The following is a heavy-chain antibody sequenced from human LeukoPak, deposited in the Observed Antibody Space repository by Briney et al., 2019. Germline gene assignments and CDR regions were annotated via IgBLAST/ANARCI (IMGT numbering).Heavy chain of an antibody. CDR1: GGSFSGYY. CDR2: INHSGST. D-gene: IGHD2-2*01. J-gene: IGHJ6*03. Sequence: NPSETLSLTCAVYGGSFSGYYWSWIRQPPGKGLEWIGEINHSGSTNYNPSLKSRVTISVDTSKNQFSLKLSSVTAADTAVYYCARARYCSSTSCLMRYYMDVWGKGTTVTVPS. V-gene: IGHV4-34*01. CDR3: ARARYCSSTSCLMRYYMDV.